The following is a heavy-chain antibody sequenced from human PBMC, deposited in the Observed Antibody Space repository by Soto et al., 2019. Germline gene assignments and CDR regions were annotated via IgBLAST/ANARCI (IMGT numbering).Heavy chain of an antibody. D-gene: IGHD1-1*01. CDR3: ARDRTTRGMDV. V-gene: IGHV1-8*01. CDR1: GYTFTSYD. CDR2: MNPNSGNT. J-gene: IGHJ6*02. Sequence: QVQLVQSGAEVKKPGASVKVSCKASGYTFTSYDINWVRQATGQGLEWMGWMNPNSGNTGYAQKFQGRVTMTRNTSVPTGYMELSSLGSEDTAVYSCARDRTTRGMDVWGQGTTVTVSS.